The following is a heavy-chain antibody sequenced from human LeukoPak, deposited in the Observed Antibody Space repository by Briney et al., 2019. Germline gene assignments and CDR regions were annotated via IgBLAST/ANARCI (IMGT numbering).Heavy chain of an antibody. CDR2: IYPGDSDT. V-gene: IGHV5-51*01. D-gene: IGHD4-17*01. CDR3: ARQGGPEHGDYGAFDI. Sequence: GESLKISCKGSGHSFTSYWIGWVRQMPGKGLEWMGIIYPGDSDTRYSPSFQGQVTISADKSISTAYLQWSSLKASDTAMYYCARQGGPEHGDYGAFDIWGQGTMVTVSS. CDR1: GHSFTSYW. J-gene: IGHJ3*02.